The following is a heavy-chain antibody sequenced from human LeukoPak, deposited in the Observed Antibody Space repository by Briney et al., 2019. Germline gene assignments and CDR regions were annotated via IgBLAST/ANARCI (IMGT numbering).Heavy chain of an antibody. D-gene: IGHD1-1*01. CDR2: INHSGST. J-gene: IGHJ4*02. V-gene: IGHV4-34*01. CDR1: GGSFSGYY. CDR3: ARGRYNWNDVGYYFDY. Sequence: SETLSLTCAVYGGSFSGYYWSWLRQLPGKGLEWIGEINHSGSTNYNPSLKSRVTISVDTSKNQFSLKLSSVTAADTAVYYCARGRYNWNDVGYYFDYWGQGTLVTVSS.